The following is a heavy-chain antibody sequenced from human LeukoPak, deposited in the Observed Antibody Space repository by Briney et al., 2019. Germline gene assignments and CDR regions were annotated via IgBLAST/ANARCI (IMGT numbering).Heavy chain of an antibody. J-gene: IGHJ6*03. Sequence: SVKVSCKASGGTFSSYAISWVRQAPGQGLEWMGGIIPIFGTASYAQKFQGRVTITTDESTSTAYMELSSLRSEDTAVYYCARVTLAAAGTYYYYYYMDVWGKGTTVTVSS. CDR2: IIPIFGTA. CDR1: GGTFSSYA. D-gene: IGHD6-13*01. V-gene: IGHV1-69*05. CDR3: ARVTLAAAGTYYYYYYMDV.